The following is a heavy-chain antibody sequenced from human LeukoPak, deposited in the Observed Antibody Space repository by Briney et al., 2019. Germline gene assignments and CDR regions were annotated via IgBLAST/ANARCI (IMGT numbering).Heavy chain of an antibody. CDR3: ARGVDIVVIPAAKKPKFHYYHYMDV. CDR2: MNPNSGNT. CDR1: GYTFTSYD. V-gene: IGHV1-8*03. D-gene: IGHD2-2*01. Sequence: ASVKVSCKASGYTFTSYDINWVRQATGQGLEWMGWMNPNSGNTGYAQKFQGRVTITRNTSISTAYMELSSLRSEDTAVYYCARGVDIVVIPAAKKPKFHYYHYMDVWGKGTTVTVSS. J-gene: IGHJ6*03.